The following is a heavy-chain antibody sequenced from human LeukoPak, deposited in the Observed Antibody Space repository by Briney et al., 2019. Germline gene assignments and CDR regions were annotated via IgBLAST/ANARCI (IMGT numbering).Heavy chain of an antibody. CDR3: ARVYCSGGSCYSSRTTDYYGMDV. CDR1: GYTFTSYG. Sequence: ASVKVSCKASGYTFTSYGIRWVRQAPGQGLEWMGWISAYNGNTNYAQKLQGRVTMTTDTSTSTAYMELRSLRSDDTAVYYCARVYCSGGSCYSSRTTDYYGMDVWGQGTTVTVSS. J-gene: IGHJ6*02. V-gene: IGHV1-18*01. CDR2: ISAYNGNT. D-gene: IGHD2-15*01.